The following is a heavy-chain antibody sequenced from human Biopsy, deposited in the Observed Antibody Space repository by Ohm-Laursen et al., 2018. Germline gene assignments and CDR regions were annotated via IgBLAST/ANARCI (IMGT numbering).Heavy chain of an antibody. CDR3: ATYHYGSINY. J-gene: IGHJ4*02. V-gene: IGHV3-74*01. Sequence: SLRLSCAASGFIFSSAWMHWVCRAPGKGLGWVSCISSDGSTTYADSLKGRFTISRDNSKNTAYLQMNSLRADDTALYYWATYHYGSINYWGQGTLVTVSS. CDR1: GFIFSSAW. CDR2: ISSDGST. D-gene: IGHD4-17*01.